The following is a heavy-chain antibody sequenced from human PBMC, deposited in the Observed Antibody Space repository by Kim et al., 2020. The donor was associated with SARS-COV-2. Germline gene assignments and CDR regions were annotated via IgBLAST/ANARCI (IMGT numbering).Heavy chain of an antibody. CDR3: ARRIETLRFLEWFDAFDI. CDR2: IYPGDSDT. V-gene: IGHV5-51*01. Sequence: GESLKISCQGSGYSFTSYWIGWVRQMPGKGLEWMGIIYPGDSDTRYSPSFQGQVTISADKSISTAYLQWSSLKASDTAMYYCARRIETLRFLEWFDAFDIWGQGTMVTVSS. J-gene: IGHJ3*02. CDR1: GYSFTSYW. D-gene: IGHD3-3*01.